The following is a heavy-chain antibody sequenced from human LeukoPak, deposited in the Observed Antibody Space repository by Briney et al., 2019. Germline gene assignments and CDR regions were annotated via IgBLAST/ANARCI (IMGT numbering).Heavy chain of an antibody. V-gene: IGHV3-48*02. J-gene: IGHJ4*02. CDR3: ATWLPDY. D-gene: IGHD5-12*01. CDR2: ISSGSSTI. CDR1: GFTFSSYS. Sequence: PGGSLRLSCAASGFTFSSYSMYWARQAPGKGLEWVSYISSGSSTIYYADSVKGRFTISRDNAKNSLYLQMNSLRDEDTAVYYCATWLPDYWGQGTLVTVSS.